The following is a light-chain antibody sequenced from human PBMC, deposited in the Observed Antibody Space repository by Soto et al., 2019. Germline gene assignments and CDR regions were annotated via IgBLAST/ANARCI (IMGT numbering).Light chain of an antibody. J-gene: IGLJ3*02. Sequence: QSALTQPASVSGSPGQSITISCSGTSSDFGGYNVVSWYQQHPGKAPKLIIYEGTKRPSGVSNRFSGSKSGNAASLTISGLQTEDEADYYCRSYADTSTFWVVFGGGTKVTVL. CDR3: RSYADTSTFWVV. V-gene: IGLV2-23*03. CDR1: SSDFGGYNV. CDR2: EGT.